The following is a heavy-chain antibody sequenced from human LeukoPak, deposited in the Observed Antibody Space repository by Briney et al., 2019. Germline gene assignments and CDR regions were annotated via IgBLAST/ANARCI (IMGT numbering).Heavy chain of an antibody. D-gene: IGHD6-19*01. CDR2: IKQDGSEQ. V-gene: IGHV3-7*01. Sequence: GGSLRLSREASRFTFSKYWMSWVRRAPGKGLEWVANIKQDGSEQNYVDSVNGRFTISRDNAKNSLYLRMDSLRAEDTAVYYCATGYSSGWYFYFQYWGQGTLVTVSS. CDR3: ATGYSSGWYFYFQY. J-gene: IGHJ1*01. CDR1: RFTFSKYW.